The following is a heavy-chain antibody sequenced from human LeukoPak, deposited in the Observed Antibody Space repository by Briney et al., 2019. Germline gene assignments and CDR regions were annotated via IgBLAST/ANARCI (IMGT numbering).Heavy chain of an antibody. D-gene: IGHD3-22*01. CDR3: ARASFRSYSYDSAGSYTSDWISDL. CDR2: IYDTGNT. V-gene: IGHV4-59*11. Sequence: SETLSLTCIVSGGSITSHYGSWIRQPPGKGLEWIGYIYDTGNTNYNPSLRSRVTISVGTSKDQFSLRLSSVTAADTAVYYCARASFRSYSYDSAGSYTSDWISDLWGRGTLVTVSS. CDR1: GGSITSHY. J-gene: IGHJ2*01.